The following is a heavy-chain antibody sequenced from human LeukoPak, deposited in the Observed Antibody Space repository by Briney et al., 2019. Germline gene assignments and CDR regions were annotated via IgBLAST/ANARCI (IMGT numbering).Heavy chain of an antibody. D-gene: IGHD5-18*01. CDR2: INHSGST. V-gene: IGHV4-34*01. CDR3: ARGAWDTAEREPFDY. CDR1: GGSFSGYY. Sequence: PSETLSLTCAVYGGSFSGYYWSWIRQPPGKGLEWIGEINHSGSTNYNPSLKSRVSISVDTSKKQFSLNLSSVTAADTAVYYCARGAWDTAEREPFDYWGQGTLVTVSS. J-gene: IGHJ4*02.